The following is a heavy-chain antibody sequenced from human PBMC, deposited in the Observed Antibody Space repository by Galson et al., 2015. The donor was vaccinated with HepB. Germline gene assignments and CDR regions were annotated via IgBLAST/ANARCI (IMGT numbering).Heavy chain of an antibody. Sequence: QSGAEVKKPGESLKISCKASASTFTTNWIGWVRQVPGRGLEWMGMIYLGDSTTVYSPSFQGQVSISADKSISTAYLQWSSLKASDTAMYYCARHLSPAAAGDYWGQGTLVTVSS. V-gene: IGHV5-51*01. CDR1: ASTFTTNW. CDR2: IYLGDSTT. CDR3: ARHLSPAAAGDY. J-gene: IGHJ4*02. D-gene: IGHD6-13*01.